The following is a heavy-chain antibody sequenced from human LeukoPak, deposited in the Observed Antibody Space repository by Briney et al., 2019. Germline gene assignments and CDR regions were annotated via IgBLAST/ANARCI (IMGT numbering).Heavy chain of an antibody. J-gene: IGHJ6*03. V-gene: IGHV4-59*01. D-gene: IGHD2-2*01. CDR1: XGSISSYY. CDR2: IYYSGST. Sequence: TVSXGSISSYYWSWXGXPPGXXXXXIGXIYYSGSTNYNPSLKSRVTISVDTSKNQFSLKLSSVTAADTAVYYCAREGIYCSSTSCRRFDYYMDVWGKGTTVTVSS. CDR3: AREGIYCSSTSCRRFDYYMDV.